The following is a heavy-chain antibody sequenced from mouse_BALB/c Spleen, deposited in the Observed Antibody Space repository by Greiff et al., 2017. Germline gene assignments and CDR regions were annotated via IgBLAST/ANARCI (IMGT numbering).Heavy chain of an antibody. D-gene: IGHD2-10*02. V-gene: IGHV2-4-1*01. Sequence: QVQLQQSGPGLVQPSQSLSITCTVSGFSLTSYGVHWVRQSPGKGLEWLGVIWSGGSTDYNAAFISRLSISKDNSKSQVIFKMNSLQADDTAIYYCARNRDGYALYAMDYWGQGTSVTVSS. CDR1: GFSLTSYG. J-gene: IGHJ4*01. CDR3: ARNRDGYALYAMDY. CDR2: IWSGGST.